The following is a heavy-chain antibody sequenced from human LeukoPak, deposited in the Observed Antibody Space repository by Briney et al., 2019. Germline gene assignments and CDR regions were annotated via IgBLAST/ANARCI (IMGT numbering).Heavy chain of an antibody. D-gene: IGHD5-12*01. J-gene: IGHJ4*02. Sequence: PSETLSLTCAVYGGSFSGYYWSWIRQPPGKGLEWIGEINHSGSTNYNPSLKSRVTISVDTSKNQFSLKLSSVTAADTAVYYCARDPSGYANFDYWGQGTLVTVSS. CDR2: INHSGST. CDR1: GGSFSGYY. V-gene: IGHV4-34*01. CDR3: ARDPSGYANFDY.